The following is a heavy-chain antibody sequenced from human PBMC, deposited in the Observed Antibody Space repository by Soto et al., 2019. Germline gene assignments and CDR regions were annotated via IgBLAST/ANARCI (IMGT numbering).Heavy chain of an antibody. D-gene: IGHD3-22*01. J-gene: IGHJ4*02. CDR1: GGSISSYY. CDR3: ARVAYSSGHGYFDY. Sequence: PWETLSLTCTVSGGSISSYYWSWIRQPAGKGLEWIGRIYTSGSTNYNPSLKSRVTMSVDTSKNQFSLKLSSVTAADTAVYYCARVAYSSGHGYFDYWGQGTLVTVSS. CDR2: IYTSGST. V-gene: IGHV4-4*07.